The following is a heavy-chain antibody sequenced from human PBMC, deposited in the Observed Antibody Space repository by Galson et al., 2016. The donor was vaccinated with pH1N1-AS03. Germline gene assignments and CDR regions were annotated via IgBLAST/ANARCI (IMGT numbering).Heavy chain of an antibody. V-gene: IGHV2-5*02. J-gene: IGHJ4*02. CDR1: GFSLTTSGVG. Sequence: PALVKPTQTLTLTCTFSGFSLTTSGVGVAWIRQPPGKALEWLALLYWDDDQRYSPSLKSRLTITKDTSKNQVVLTLANMDPVDTATYYCAHSDITTVREPSYYFESWGQGTLVTVSS. CDR3: AHSDITTVREPSYYFES. D-gene: IGHD3-10*01. CDR2: LYWDDDQ.